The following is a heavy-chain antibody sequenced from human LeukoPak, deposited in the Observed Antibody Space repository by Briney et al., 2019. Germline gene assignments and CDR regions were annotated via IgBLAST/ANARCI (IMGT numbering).Heavy chain of an antibody. CDR3: ARTRAYYFDY. D-gene: IGHD3-10*01. Sequence: SQTLSLTCAVSGGSISSGGYSWSWIRQPPGKGLEWIGEINHSGSTNYNPSLKSRVTISVDTSKNQFSLKLSSVTAADTAVYYCARTRAYYFDYWGQGTLVTVSS. CDR2: INHSGST. V-gene: IGHV4-30-2*01. CDR1: GGSISSGGYS. J-gene: IGHJ4*02.